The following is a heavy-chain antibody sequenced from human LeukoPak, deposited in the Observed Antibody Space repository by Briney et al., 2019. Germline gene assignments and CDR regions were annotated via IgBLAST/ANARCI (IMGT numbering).Heavy chain of an antibody. D-gene: IGHD7-27*01. V-gene: IGHV3-48*03. Sequence: PGGSLRLSCAASGFTFSSYEMNWVRQAPGKGLEWVSYISSSGSTIYYADSMKGRFTISRDNAKNSLYLQMNSLRAEDTAVYYCARELLGIGDWWGQGTLVTVSS. CDR2: ISSSGSTI. CDR3: ARELLGIGDW. J-gene: IGHJ4*02. CDR1: GFTFSSYE.